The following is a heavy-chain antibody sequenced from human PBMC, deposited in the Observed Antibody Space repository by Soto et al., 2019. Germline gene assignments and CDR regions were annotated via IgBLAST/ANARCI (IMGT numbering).Heavy chain of an antibody. D-gene: IGHD6-6*01. CDR2: INHSGST. CDR3: ARGNVRIAARQYYYYGMDV. V-gene: IGHV4-34*01. CDR1: GGSFSGYY. J-gene: IGHJ6*02. Sequence: SETLSLTCAVYGGSFSGYYWSWIRQPPGKGLEWIGEINHSGSTNYNPSLKSRVTISVDTSKNQFSLKLSSVTAADTAVYYCARGNVRIAARQYYYYGMDVWCQGTTVT.